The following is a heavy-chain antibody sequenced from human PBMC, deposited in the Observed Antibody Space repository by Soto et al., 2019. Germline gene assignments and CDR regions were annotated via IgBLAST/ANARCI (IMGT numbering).Heavy chain of an antibody. CDR1: GFTFSSYD. J-gene: IGHJ3*02. D-gene: IGHD4-17*01. Sequence: GGSLRLSCAASGFTFSSYDMHWVRQATGKGLEWVSAIGTAGDTYYPGSVKGRFTISRENAKNSLYLQMNSLRAGDTAVYYCARGPLPTVTTGLGAFDIWGQGTMVTVSS. V-gene: IGHV3-13*01. CDR2: IGTAGDT. CDR3: ARGPLPTVTTGLGAFDI.